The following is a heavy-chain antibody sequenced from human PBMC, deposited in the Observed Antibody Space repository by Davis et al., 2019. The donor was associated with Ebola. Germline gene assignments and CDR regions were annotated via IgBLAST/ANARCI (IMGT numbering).Heavy chain of an antibody. V-gene: IGHV3-23*01. Sequence: GESLKISCEASGFTFSNTDMNWVRQAPGKGLEWVSSISISADRTYYADSVKGRFTISRHNFVNTLYLQMNSLRDEDTAVYYCANEIRPNDYWGQGTLVTVSS. CDR2: ISISADRT. CDR3: ANEIRPNDY. CDR1: GFTFSNTD. J-gene: IGHJ4*02.